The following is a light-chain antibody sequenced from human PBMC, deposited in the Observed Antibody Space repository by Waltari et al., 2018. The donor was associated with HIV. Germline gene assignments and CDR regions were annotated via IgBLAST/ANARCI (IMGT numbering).Light chain of an antibody. J-gene: IGLJ1*01. Sequence: STELTQDPAVSVALGQTVRITCQGDSLRSHYASWSQQKPGQAPVLLIYGKNNRPSGIPDRFSGSSSGNTASLTITGAQAEDEADYYCNSRDTSGNHLEVFGTGTKVTVL. V-gene: IGLV3-19*01. CDR3: NSRDTSGNHLEV. CDR2: GKN. CDR1: SLRSHY.